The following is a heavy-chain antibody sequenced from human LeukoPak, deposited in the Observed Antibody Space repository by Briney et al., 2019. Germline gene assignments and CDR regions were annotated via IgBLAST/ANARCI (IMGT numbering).Heavy chain of an antibody. D-gene: IGHD5-24*01. V-gene: IGHV4-34*01. CDR1: GFTFRSYW. CDR2: INHSGST. J-gene: IGHJ4*02. Sequence: GSLRLSCAASGFTFRSYWMTWIRQPPGKGLEWIGEINHSGSTNYNPSLKSRVTISVDTSKNQFSLKLSSVTAADTAVYYCARERERWLDYWGQGTLVTVSS. CDR3: ARERERWLDY.